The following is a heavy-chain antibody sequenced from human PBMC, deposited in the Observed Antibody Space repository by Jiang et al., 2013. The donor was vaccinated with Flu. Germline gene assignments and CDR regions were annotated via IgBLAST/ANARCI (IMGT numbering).Heavy chain of an antibody. CDR2: IYTSGST. V-gene: IGHV4-61*02. CDR1: GGSISSGSYY. Sequence: GPGLVKPSQTLSLTCTVSGGSISSGSYYWSWIRQPAGKGLEWIGRIYTSGSTNYNPSLKSRVTISVDTSKNQFSLKLSSVTAADTAVYYCARDNDFWSGYKLGNWFDPWGQGTLVTVSS. J-gene: IGHJ5*02. CDR3: ARDNDFWSGYKLGNWFDP. D-gene: IGHD3-3*01.